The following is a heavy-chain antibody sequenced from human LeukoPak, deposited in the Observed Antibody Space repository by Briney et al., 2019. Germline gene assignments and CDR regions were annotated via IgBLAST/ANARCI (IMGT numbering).Heavy chain of an antibody. CDR3: ARDQDSSGYSAYFDY. CDR2: IYYSGST. CDR1: GVSFSGYY. D-gene: IGHD3-22*01. J-gene: IGHJ4*02. V-gene: IGHV4-34*01. Sequence: PSETLSLTCAVYGVSFSGYYWSWIRQPPGKGLEWIGSIYYSGSTYYNPSLKSRVTISVDTSKNQFSLKLSSVTAADTAVYYCARDQDSSGYSAYFDYWGQGTLVTVSS.